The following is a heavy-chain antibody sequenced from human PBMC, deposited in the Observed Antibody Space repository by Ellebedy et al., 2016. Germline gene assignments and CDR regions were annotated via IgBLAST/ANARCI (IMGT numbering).Heavy chain of an antibody. CDR2: IYYSGST. D-gene: IGHD6-25*01. V-gene: IGHV4-59*01. J-gene: IGHJ4*02. Sequence: SETLSLTCSVSSGSISSYYWGWIRQPPGKGLEWIGYIYYSGSTNYNPSLKSRVTISVDTSKNQFSLKLSSLTAADTAVYYCAREGFGAAEIDYWGQGTLVTVSS. CDR3: AREGFGAAEIDY. CDR1: SGSISSYY.